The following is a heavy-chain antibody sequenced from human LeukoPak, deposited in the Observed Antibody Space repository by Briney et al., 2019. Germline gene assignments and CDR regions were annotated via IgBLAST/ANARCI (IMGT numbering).Heavy chain of an antibody. D-gene: IGHD3-22*01. CDR3: ARVKGVGYYDSSGYYSPPYYYYMDV. CDR2: IYYSGST. J-gene: IGHJ6*03. V-gene: IGHV4-59*01. CDR1: GGSISSYY. Sequence: SETLSLTCTVSGGSISSYYWSWIRQPPGKGLEWIGYIYYSGSTNYNPSLKSRVTISVDTSKNQFSLKLSSVTAADTAVYYCARVKGVGYYDSSGYYSPPYYYYMDVWGKGTTVTVSS.